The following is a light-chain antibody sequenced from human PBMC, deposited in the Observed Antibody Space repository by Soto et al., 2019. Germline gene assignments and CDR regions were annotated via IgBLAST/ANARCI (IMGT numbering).Light chain of an antibody. J-gene: IGKJ4*01. Sequence: EIVLTQSPGTLSLSPGDRATLSCRASQSVSSSYLAWYQQKPGQAPRLLIYGASSRATGIPDRFSGSGSGTDFTLTISRLETEDFAVYYCHQYDSSPLTFGGGTKVEIK. V-gene: IGKV3-20*01. CDR2: GAS. CDR3: HQYDSSPLT. CDR1: QSVSSSY.